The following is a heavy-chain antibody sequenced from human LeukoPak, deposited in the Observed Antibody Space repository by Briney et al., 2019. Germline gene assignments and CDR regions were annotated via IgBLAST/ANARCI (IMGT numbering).Heavy chain of an antibody. CDR1: GGSISSSSYY. CDR2: IYYSGST. Sequence: SETLSLTCTVSGGSISSSSYYWGWIRQPPGKGLEWIGSIYYSGSTYYNPSLKSRVTISVDTSKNQFSLKLSSVTAADTAVYYCARLPPNIVVVPADQDPLGYSYGFGFDYWGQGTLVTVSS. D-gene: IGHD2-2*01. V-gene: IGHV4-39*01. J-gene: IGHJ4*02. CDR3: ARLPPNIVVVPADQDPLGYSYGFGFDY.